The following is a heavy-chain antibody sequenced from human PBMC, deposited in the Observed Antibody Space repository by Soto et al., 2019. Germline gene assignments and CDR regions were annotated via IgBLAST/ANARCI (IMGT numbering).Heavy chain of an antibody. D-gene: IGHD2-2*01. CDR1: GLNFDNSY. CDR2: LYSGGQT. J-gene: IGHJ4*02. CDR3: SKNNVAPAFVGFEY. V-gene: IGHV3-53*01. Sequence: LRLSCAVSGLNFDNSYMSWVRQAPGKGLEWVSILYSGGQTYYTESVRGRFTISRDISKNTLDLQMNRLTADDTAVYYCSKNNVAPAFVGFEYWGQGTLVTVSS.